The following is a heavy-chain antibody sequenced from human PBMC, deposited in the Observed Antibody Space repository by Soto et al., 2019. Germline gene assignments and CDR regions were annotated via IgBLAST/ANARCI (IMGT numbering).Heavy chain of an antibody. J-gene: IGHJ4*02. CDR3: VKWNGYGDY. D-gene: IGHD1-1*01. Sequence: VQLLASGGGLVQPGGSLRLSCVVSGFTFTNYGVTWVRQAPGKGLQWVSGFSGGSGTTHYRDSVKGRFTISRDDSNSTVYLQMNSLGVDDTAVYYCVKWNGYGDYWGQGTLVTVSS. CDR1: GFTFTNYG. CDR2: FSGGSGTT. V-gene: IGHV3-23*01.